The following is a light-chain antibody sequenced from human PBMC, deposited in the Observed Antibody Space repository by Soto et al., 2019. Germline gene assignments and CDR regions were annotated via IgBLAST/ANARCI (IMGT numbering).Light chain of an antibody. CDR2: DVS. CDR3: GSYTSSSTLYV. CDR1: SSDVGGYNY. J-gene: IGLJ1*01. V-gene: IGLV2-14*01. Sequence: QSALTQPASVSGSPGQSITISCTGTSSDVGGYNYVSWYQQHPGKAPKLMIYDVSNRPSGVSNRFSGSKSGNTASLTISGLQAEDEADYYCGSYTSSSTLYVLGTGTKLTVL.